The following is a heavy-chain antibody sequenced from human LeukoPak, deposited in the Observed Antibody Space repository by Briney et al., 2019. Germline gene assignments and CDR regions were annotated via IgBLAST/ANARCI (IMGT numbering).Heavy chain of an antibody. CDR2: ISAYNGNT. Sequence: ASVKVSCKASGYTFTSYGISWVRQAPGQGLEWMGWISAYNGNTNYAQKLQGRVTMTTDTSTSTAYMELRSLRSEDTAVYYCASGVRGIAAAGAFDIWGQGTMVTVSS. J-gene: IGHJ3*02. CDR1: GYTFTSYG. V-gene: IGHV1-18*01. CDR3: ASGVRGIAAAGAFDI. D-gene: IGHD6-13*01.